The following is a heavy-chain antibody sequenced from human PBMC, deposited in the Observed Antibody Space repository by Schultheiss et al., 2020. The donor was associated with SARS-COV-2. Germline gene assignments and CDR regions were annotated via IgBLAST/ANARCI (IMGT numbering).Heavy chain of an antibody. Sequence: SGPTLVKPTQTLTLTCTISGFSLTTSSMCLNWIRQAPGKSLEWLARIDWDDAKYYSPSLRTRLTISRDLSKKQVVLTMADMGPVDTGTYYCARMRSTGAFFDYWGPGTLVTVSS. CDR2: IDWDDAK. J-gene: IGHJ4*02. V-gene: IGHV2-70*11. D-gene: IGHD2-2*01. CDR3: ARMRSTGAFFDY. CDR1: GFSLTTSSMC.